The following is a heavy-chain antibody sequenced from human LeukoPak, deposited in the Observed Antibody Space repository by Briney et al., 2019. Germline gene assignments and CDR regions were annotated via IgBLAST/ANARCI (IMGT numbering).Heavy chain of an antibody. CDR3: ATSRLHSALAFDI. CDR1: GGTFSSYT. V-gene: IGHV1-69*13. Sequence: GASVKVSCKASGGTFSSYTINWVRQAPGQGLEWMGGIIPVFGTANYVQKFQGRVTITADESTSTAYMELSSLRSEDTAVYYCATSRLHSALAFDIWGQGTMVTVSS. D-gene: IGHD4-11*01. J-gene: IGHJ3*02. CDR2: IIPVFGTA.